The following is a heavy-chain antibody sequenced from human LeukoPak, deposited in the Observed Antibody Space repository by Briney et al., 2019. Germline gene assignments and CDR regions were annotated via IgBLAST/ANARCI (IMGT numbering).Heavy chain of an antibody. V-gene: IGHV3-23*01. Sequence: GGSLRLSCAASGFTFSSYAMTWVCQAPGKGLEWVSVISGSGGTTYYADSVKGRFTISRDNAKNSLYLQMNSLRAEDTAVYYCVRGVSISSSWYNDIWGQGTMVTVSS. CDR3: VRGVSISSSWYNDI. CDR1: GFTFSSYA. CDR2: ISGSGGTT. D-gene: IGHD6-13*01. J-gene: IGHJ3*02.